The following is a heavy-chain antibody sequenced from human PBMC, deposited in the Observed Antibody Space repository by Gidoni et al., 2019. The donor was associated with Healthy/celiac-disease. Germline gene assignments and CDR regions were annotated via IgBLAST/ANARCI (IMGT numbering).Heavy chain of an antibody. CDR2: INTNTGNP. CDR1: GYTFTSYA. Sequence: QMQLVQSGSELKKPGASVKVSCKASGYTFTSYAMNWVRQAPGQGLEWMGWINTNTGNPTYAQGFTGRFVFSLDTSVSTAYLQISSLKAEDTAVYYCARDQFRCSSTSCRRGGDYPRGYWGQGTLVTVSS. CDR3: ARDQFRCSSTSCRRGGDYPRGY. J-gene: IGHJ4*02. D-gene: IGHD2-2*01. V-gene: IGHV7-4-1*02.